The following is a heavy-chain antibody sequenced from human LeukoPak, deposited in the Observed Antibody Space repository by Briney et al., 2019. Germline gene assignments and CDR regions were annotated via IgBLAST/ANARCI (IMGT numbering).Heavy chain of an antibody. Sequence: SETLSLTCTVSGGSITSYYWSWIRQPPGKGLEWIGYIYYSGSTNYNPSLKSRVTISVDTSKNQFSLKLSSVTAADTAVYYCARDKGGWLQSRDAFDIWGQGTMVTVSS. J-gene: IGHJ3*02. CDR3: ARDKGGWLQSRDAFDI. V-gene: IGHV4-59*01. D-gene: IGHD5-24*01. CDR1: GGSITSYY. CDR2: IYYSGST.